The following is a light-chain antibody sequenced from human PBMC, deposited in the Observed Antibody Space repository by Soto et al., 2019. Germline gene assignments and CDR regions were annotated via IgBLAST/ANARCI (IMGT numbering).Light chain of an antibody. CDR3: QQRTNWLT. J-gene: IGKJ3*01. Sequence: EIVLTQSPATLSLSPGERVTLSCRASQNVSTYLAWYQQKPVQAPRLLIYVASDRATGIPSRFSGSGSGKDFTLTISSPEPEDYAVYYCQQRTNWLTFGPGTKVDIK. CDR1: QNVSTY. V-gene: IGKV3-11*01. CDR2: VAS.